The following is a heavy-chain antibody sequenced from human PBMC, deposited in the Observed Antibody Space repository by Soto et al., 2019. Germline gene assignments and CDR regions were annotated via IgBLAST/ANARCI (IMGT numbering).Heavy chain of an antibody. CDR1: GGSISSYY. J-gene: IGHJ3*02. CDR2: IYYSGST. CDR3: ARRGRSSSSSLAFDI. D-gene: IGHD6-6*01. V-gene: IGHV4-39*01. Sequence: ETLSLTCTVSGGSISSYYWGWIRQPPGKGLEWIGTIYYSGSTYYNPSLKSRVTISVDTSKNQFSLNLSSVTAADTAVYYCARRGRSSSSSLAFDIWGQGTMVTVSS.